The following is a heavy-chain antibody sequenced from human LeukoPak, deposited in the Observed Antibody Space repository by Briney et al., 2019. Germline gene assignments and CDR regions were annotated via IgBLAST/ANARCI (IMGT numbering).Heavy chain of an antibody. Sequence: PGGSLRLSCAASGFTFSSYWMHWVRQAPGKGLVWVSRINSDGSGTSYADSVKGRFTISRDNAKNTLYLQMNSLRAEDTAVYYCARMGYYYDSSGYEYAFDIWGQGTMVTVSS. CDR1: GFTFSSYW. D-gene: IGHD3-22*01. J-gene: IGHJ3*02. CDR2: INSDGSGT. CDR3: ARMGYYYDSSGYEYAFDI. V-gene: IGHV3-74*01.